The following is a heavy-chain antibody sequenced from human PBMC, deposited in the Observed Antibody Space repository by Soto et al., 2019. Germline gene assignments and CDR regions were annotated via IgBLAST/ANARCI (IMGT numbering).Heavy chain of an antibody. CDR1: GFTFSNAW. V-gene: IGHV3-15*01. CDR2: IKSKTDGGTT. Sequence: EVQLVESGGGLLKPGGSLRLSCAASGFTFSNAWMSWVRQAPGKGLEWVGRIKSKTDGGTTDYAAPVKGRFTISRDDSKNTLYLQMNSLKTEDPAVYYCTTTRITMVRGVLWGQGTLVTVSS. J-gene: IGHJ4*02. D-gene: IGHD3-10*01. CDR3: TTTRITMVRGVL.